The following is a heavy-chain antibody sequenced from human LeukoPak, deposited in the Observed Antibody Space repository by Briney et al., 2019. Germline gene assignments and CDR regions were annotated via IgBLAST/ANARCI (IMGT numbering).Heavy chain of an antibody. CDR1: GFTFSRYW. CDR3: ASGPTGSA. J-gene: IGHJ5*02. D-gene: IGHD1-14*01. V-gene: IGHV3-74*01. Sequence: GGSLRLSCVASGFTFSRYWMHWVRQAPGEGLVWVSRINSDGSTTIYADSVKGRFTISRDNAKNTLYLQMNSLRAEDTAVYFCASGPTGSAWGQGTLVTVSS. CDR2: INSDGSTT.